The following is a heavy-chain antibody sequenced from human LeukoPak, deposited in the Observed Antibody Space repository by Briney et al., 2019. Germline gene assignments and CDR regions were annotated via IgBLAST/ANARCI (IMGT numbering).Heavy chain of an antibody. D-gene: IGHD3-3*01. CDR3: ARISGVALSGAMADYYHMDV. CDR1: GASVGSGTYY. V-gene: IGHV4-31*03. J-gene: IGHJ6*03. Sequence: PSETLSLTCTVSGASVGSGTYYWTWIRQHPEKGLDWIGYITYSGNSYYNPSLQSRVTISADTPRNQFSLKVNSVTAADTAMYYCARISGVALSGAMADYYHMDVWGKGTTVTVSS. CDR2: ITYSGNS.